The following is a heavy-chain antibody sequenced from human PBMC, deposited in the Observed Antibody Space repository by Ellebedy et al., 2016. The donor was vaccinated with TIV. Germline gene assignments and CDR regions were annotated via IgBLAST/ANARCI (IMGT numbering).Heavy chain of an antibody. J-gene: IGHJ4*02. Sequence: GSLRLXXTVSGGSISSYYWSWIRQPPGKGLEWIGYIYYSGSTNYNPSLKSRVTISVDTSKNQFSLKLSSVTAADTAVYYCARGAGITGTTDWGQGTLVTVSS. D-gene: IGHD1-7*01. CDR3: ARGAGITGTTD. V-gene: IGHV4-59*01. CDR1: GGSISSYY. CDR2: IYYSGST.